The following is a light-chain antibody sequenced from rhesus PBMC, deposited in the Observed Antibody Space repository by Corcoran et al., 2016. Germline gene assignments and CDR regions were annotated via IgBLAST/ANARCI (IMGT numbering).Light chain of an antibody. Sequence: DIQMTQSPSSLSASVGDRVTITCRASQGITNDLAGYQQKPGETPKLLIYEASRLKSGIPFRFSGSGSGTDFTLTISSLQPEDFAAYYCQHYYRTPFTFVPGTKLDIK. CDR1: QGITND. CDR3: QHYYRTPFT. J-gene: IGKJ3*01. V-gene: IGKV1S17*01. CDR2: EAS.